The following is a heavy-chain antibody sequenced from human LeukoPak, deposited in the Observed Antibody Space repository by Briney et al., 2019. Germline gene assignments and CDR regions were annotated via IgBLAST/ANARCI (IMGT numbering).Heavy chain of an antibody. CDR2: INPSGGST. CDR3: ASRGAHTYYYDY. CDR1: GYTFTSYY. V-gene: IGHV1-46*01. Sequence: ASVKVSCKASGYTFTSYYMHWVRQAPGQGLEWMGIINPSGGSTSYAQKFQGRVTMTRDTSTSTVYMELSSLRSEDTAVYYCASRGAHTYYYDYWGQGTLVTVSS. J-gene: IGHJ4*02. D-gene: IGHD3-10*01.